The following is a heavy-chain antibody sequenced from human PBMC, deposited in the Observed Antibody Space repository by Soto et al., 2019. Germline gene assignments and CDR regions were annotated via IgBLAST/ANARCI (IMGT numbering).Heavy chain of an antibody. J-gene: IGHJ3*02. CDR2: ISWNSGSI. D-gene: IGHD2-2*02. Sequence: PGGSLRLSCAASGFTFDDYAMHWVRQAPGKGLEWVSGISWNSGSIGYADSVKGRFTISRDNAKNSLYLQMNSLRAEDTALYYCASGAAIHAFDIWGQGTMVTVSS. CDR1: GFTFDDYA. CDR3: ASGAAIHAFDI. V-gene: IGHV3-9*01.